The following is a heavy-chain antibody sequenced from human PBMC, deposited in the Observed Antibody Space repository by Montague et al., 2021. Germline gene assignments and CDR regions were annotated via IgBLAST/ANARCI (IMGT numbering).Heavy chain of an antibody. D-gene: IGHD1-14*01. J-gene: IGHJ6*02. V-gene: IGHV4-59*01. Sequence: SETLSLTRSVSGASISDYYWSWIRQPPGKGLEWIGYIYYSGRTNXNPSLKSRVAISVDTSKNQFSLKLSSVTAADTAFYYCAVTNPYYYYGMDVWGQGTTVTVSS. CDR1: GASISDYY. CDR3: AVTNPYYYYGMDV. CDR2: IYYSGRT.